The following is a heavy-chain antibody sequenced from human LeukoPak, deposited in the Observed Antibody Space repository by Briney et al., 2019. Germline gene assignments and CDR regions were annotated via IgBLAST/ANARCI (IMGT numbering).Heavy chain of an antibody. D-gene: IGHD3-22*01. CDR1: GYMFRNYG. CDR2: ISAHKGNT. CDR3: ARVTLDGSWLLRTDYYYYYMDV. V-gene: IGHV1-18*01. Sequence: ASVKVSCKASGYMFRNYGISWVRQAPGQGLEWMGWISAHKGNTKYPQKFQGRVTVTTDTSTTTAYMELRSLTSDDTAVYYCARVTLDGSWLLRTDYYYYYMDVWGKGTTVTISS. J-gene: IGHJ6*03.